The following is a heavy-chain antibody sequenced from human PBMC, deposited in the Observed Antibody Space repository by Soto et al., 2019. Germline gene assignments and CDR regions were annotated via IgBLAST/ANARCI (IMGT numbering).Heavy chain of an antibody. J-gene: IGHJ6*03. D-gene: IGHD3-9*01. Sequence: GASVKVSCKVSGYTLTELSMHWVRQAPGKGLEWMGGFDPEDGETIYAQKFQGRVTMTEDTSTDTAYMELSSLRSEDTAVYYCARATILTGYYTWDYYYYYMDVWGKGTTVTVSS. V-gene: IGHV1-24*01. CDR1: GYTLTELS. CDR3: ARATILTGYYTWDYYYYYMDV. CDR2: FDPEDGET.